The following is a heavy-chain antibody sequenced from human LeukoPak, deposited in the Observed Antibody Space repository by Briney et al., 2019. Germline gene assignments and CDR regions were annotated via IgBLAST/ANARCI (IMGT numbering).Heavy chain of an antibody. CDR3: AKVPVSRGFSGYDSDC. D-gene: IGHD5-12*01. J-gene: IGHJ4*02. CDR2: IGASGGSE. Sequence: GGSLRLSCAASGFTFSSYAMSWVRQAPGKGLEWVAAIGASGGSEYYADSVKGRFTISRDNSMNTLYVQMNSLRADDTAVYFCAKVPVSRGFSGYDSDCWGQGTQVTVSS. CDR1: GFTFSSYA. V-gene: IGHV3-23*01.